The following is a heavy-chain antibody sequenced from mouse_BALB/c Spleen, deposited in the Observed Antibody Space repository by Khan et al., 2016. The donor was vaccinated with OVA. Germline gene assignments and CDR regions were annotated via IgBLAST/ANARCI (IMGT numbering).Heavy chain of an antibody. D-gene: IGHD1-2*01. J-gene: IGHJ2*01. CDR3: ARTARIKY. CDR1: GYSITSGYG. Sequence: EVQLQESGPGLVKPSQSLSLTCTVTGYSITSGYGWNWIRQFPGNKLEWMGYISYSGSTHYNPSLQRRTSITRDTSKNTFFLQLQSVTSDDTATYYCARTARIKYWGQGTTLTVSS. V-gene: IGHV3-2*02. CDR2: ISYSGST.